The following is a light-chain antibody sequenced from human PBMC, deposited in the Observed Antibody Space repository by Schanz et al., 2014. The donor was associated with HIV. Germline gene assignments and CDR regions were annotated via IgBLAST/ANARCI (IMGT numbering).Light chain of an antibody. CDR1: QSINSNF. CDR2: SAS. J-gene: IGKJ1*01. CDR3: QQYGSSRT. V-gene: IGKV3-20*01. Sequence: IVMTQSPGSLSLSPGGRATLSCGASQSINSNFLAWYQQTPGQAPRLLIHSASTRVTGIPARFSGSGSGTEFTLTISGLQSEDFAVYYCQQYGSSRTFGQGTKVEIK.